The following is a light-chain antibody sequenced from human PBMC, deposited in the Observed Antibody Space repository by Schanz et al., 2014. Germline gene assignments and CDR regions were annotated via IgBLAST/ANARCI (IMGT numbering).Light chain of an antibody. J-gene: IGKJ2*01. Sequence: IQLTQSPSPLSASVGDRVTITCRASQGISSFLAWYQHKPGRAPKLLIYAASTLQTGVPSRFSGSGSGTDFTLTISSLQPEDFATYYCQQSYNTPYTFGQGTKLEI. CDR1: QGISSF. CDR2: AAS. V-gene: IGKV1-39*01. CDR3: QQSYNTPYT.